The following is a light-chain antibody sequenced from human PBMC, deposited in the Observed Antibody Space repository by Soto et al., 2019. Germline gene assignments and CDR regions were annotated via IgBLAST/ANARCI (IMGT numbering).Light chain of an antibody. CDR2: GDS. J-gene: IGLJ1*01. V-gene: IGLV1-40*01. Sequence: QSVLTQPPSVSGAPGQRVTISCNGSSSNIGAGYDVNWYQRLPETAPKLLIFGDSNRPSGVPDRFSGSKSGTSASLVITGLQADDEADDSFYSNYNGITGSGVFGIGTK. CDR1: SSNIGAGYD. CDR3: YSNYNGITGSGV.